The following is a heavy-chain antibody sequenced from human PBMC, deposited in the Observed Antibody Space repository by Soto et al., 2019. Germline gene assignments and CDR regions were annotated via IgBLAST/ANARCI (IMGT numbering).Heavy chain of an antibody. CDR2: IYYSGAA. CDR1: GVSISSSNSY. CDR3: ATRDREGTYPLFYAMDV. D-gene: IGHD3-10*01. V-gene: IGHV4-39*01. Sequence: PSETLSLTCVVSGVSISSSNSYWAWIRQPPGKGLEWIANIYYSGAAYYNPSLTSRVTISLDTSKNQFSLKLTSVTVADTAVYSCATRDREGTYPLFYAMDVWGQGTTVTVSS. J-gene: IGHJ6*02.